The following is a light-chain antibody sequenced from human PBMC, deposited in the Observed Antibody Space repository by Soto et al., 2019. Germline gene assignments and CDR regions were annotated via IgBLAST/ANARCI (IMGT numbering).Light chain of an antibody. V-gene: IGKV1-39*01. CDR3: QQTYGALRT. CDR1: QSISTS. CDR2: ETS. J-gene: IGKJ1*01. Sequence: DIQMTQSPSSLSASVGDRIMITCRASQSISTSLHWYQQKPGEAPNLLIYETSNLQSGVPSRFSGSGSGTEFTLTIDTLQPQDFATYYCQQTYGALRTFGQGTKVEVK.